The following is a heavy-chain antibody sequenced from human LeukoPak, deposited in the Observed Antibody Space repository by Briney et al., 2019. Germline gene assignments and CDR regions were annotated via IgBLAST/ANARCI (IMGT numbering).Heavy chain of an antibody. CDR1: GGSFTTHY. CDR3: ASASISINAFDA. V-gene: IGHV4-59*11. CDR2: ISYIGST. J-gene: IGHJ3*01. D-gene: IGHD3-10*01. Sequence: SETLSLTCTVSGGSFTTHYWSWIRQPPGKGLEWIGYISYIGSTNYNPSLKRRVTISIDTSKNEVSLMLTSVTAPDTAVYYCASASISINAFDACGQGTMVTVSS.